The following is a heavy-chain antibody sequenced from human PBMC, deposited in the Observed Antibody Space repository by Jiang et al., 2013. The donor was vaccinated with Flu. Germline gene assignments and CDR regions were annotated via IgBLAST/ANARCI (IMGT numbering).Heavy chain of an antibody. J-gene: IGHJ3*02. CDR2: INHSGST. V-gene: IGHV4-34*01. Sequence: LLKPSETLSLSCTVYGGSFSANYWSWIRQPPGKGLEWIGEINHSGSTDYNPSLKSRITISVDTSKNQFSLKLTSVTAADTAVYYCARLPPSGGFDIWGPGTIVTVSS. D-gene: IGHD2-15*01. CDR1: GGSFSANY. CDR3: ARLPPSGGFDI.